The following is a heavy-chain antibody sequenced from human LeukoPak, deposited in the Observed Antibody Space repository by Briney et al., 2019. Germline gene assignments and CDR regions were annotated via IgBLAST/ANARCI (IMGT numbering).Heavy chain of an antibody. CDR2: ISNNGGYT. CDR1: GFTFSSSA. V-gene: IGHV3-23*01. J-gene: IGHJ4*02. D-gene: IGHD1-26*01. Sequence: GGSLRLSCAASGFTFSSSAMSWVRQAPGKGLEWVSAISNNGGYTYYADSVQGRFTISRDNSKSTLCLQMNSLRAEDTAVYYCAKVRIVGATTGFDYWGQGTLVTVSS. CDR3: AKVRIVGATTGFDY.